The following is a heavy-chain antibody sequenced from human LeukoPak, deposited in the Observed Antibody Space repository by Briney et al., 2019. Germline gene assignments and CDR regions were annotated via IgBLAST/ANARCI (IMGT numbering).Heavy chain of an antibody. CDR2: INPNSGGT. J-gene: IGHJ5*02. D-gene: IGHD6-13*01. V-gene: IGHV1-2*02. CDR1: GYTFTCYY. Sequence: ASVKVSCKASGYTFTCYYMHWVRQAPGQGLEWMGWINPNSGGTNYAQKFQGRVTMTRDTSISTAYMELSRLRSDDTAVYYCARDRGSSWSKYNWFDPWGQGTLVTVSS. CDR3: ARDRGSSWSKYNWFDP.